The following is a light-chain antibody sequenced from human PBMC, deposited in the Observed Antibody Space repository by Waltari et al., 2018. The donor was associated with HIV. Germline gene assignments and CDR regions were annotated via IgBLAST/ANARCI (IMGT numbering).Light chain of an antibody. CDR1: SSNIGRYA. J-gene: IGLJ2*01. CDR3: ATWDGSLSGGV. CDR2: SDN. V-gene: IGLV1-44*01. Sequence: TPGQRVTISCSGSSSNIGRYAVNWYQHLPGTAPKLLIYSDNQRPSGVPDRFSGSKSGTSASLAISGLQSEDEAEYYCATWDGSLSGGVFGGGTKLTVL.